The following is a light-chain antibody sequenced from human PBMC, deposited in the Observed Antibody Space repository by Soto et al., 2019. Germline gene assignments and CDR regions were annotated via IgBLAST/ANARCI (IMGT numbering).Light chain of an antibody. Sequence: DIMLTHSPGTLSLSPGEKATLSCRASQPVDYNYVAWYQQKPGQIPRLLIYAASYRATGTPDRFSGSGSGTEITLGISRLDPADFAVYYCRHYAASPWACGRGTKVEI. CDR3: RHYAASPWA. CDR1: QPVDYNY. V-gene: IGKV3-20*01. J-gene: IGKJ1*01. CDR2: AAS.